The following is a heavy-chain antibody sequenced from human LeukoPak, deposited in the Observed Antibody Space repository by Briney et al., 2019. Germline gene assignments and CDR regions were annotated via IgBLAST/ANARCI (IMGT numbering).Heavy chain of an antibody. J-gene: IGHJ4*02. Sequence: SETLSLTCTVSGGSIRSSCYYWGWIRQPPGKGLEWIGSIYYSGSTYYNPSLKSRVTISVDTSKNQFSLKLSSVTAADTAVYYCASKIRFLERLFKLGYFDYWGQGTLVTVSS. V-gene: IGHV4-39*01. D-gene: IGHD3-3*01. CDR1: GGSIRSSCYY. CDR2: IYYSGST. CDR3: ASKIRFLERLFKLGYFDY.